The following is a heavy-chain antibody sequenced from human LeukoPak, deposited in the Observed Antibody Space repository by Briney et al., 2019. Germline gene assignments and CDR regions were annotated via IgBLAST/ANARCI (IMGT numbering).Heavy chain of an antibody. J-gene: IGHJ4*02. CDR3: AKDQLHIGYSYGSNLNYFDY. CDR2: ISYDGSNK. V-gene: IGHV3-30*18. Sequence: GGSLRLSCGVSGFAFGSEAMNWVRQAPGKGLEWVAVISYDGSNKYYADSVKGRFTISRDNSKNTLYLQMNSLRAEDTAVYYCAKDQLHIGYSYGSNLNYFDYWGQGTLVTVSS. CDR1: GFAFGSEA. D-gene: IGHD5-18*01.